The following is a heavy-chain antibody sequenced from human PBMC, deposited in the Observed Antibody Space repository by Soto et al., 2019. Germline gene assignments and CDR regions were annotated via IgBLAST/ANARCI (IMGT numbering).Heavy chain of an antibody. CDR1: GYSFTSYW. Sequence: GESLKISCKGFGYSFTSYWIGWVRQMPGKGLEWVGITYPGDSDTRYSPSFQGQVTILVDKSISTAYLQWSSLKASDTAMYYCARRLGGTKVSYGMDVWGQGTTVTVSS. CDR2: TYPGDSDT. D-gene: IGHD4-4*01. V-gene: IGHV5-51*01. CDR3: ARRLGGTKVSYGMDV. J-gene: IGHJ6*02.